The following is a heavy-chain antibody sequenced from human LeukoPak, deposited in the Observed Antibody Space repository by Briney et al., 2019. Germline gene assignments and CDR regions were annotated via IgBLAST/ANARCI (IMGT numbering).Heavy chain of an antibody. J-gene: IGHJ1*01. V-gene: IGHV3-30-3*01. CDR1: GFTFSSYA. D-gene: IGHD6-19*01. CDR3: AKDQGSGWSSLKGYFQH. CDR2: ISYDGSNK. Sequence: AGGSLRLSCAASGFTFSSYAMHWVRQAPGKGLEWVAVISYDGSNKYYADSVKGRFTISRDNSKNTLYLQMNSLRAEDTAVYYCAKDQGSGWSSLKGYFQHWGQGTLVTVSS.